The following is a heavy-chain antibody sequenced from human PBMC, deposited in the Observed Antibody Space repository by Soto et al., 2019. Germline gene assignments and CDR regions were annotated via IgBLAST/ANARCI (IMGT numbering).Heavy chain of an antibody. CDR1: GASISGSTYY. D-gene: IGHD4-17*01. CDR2: IFYTGTT. V-gene: IGHV4-39*01. CDR3: ARHDYGDGFAY. Sequence: QLQLQESGPRLVKPSETLSLTCTVSGASISGSTYYWGWIHQPPGKGLEWIGTIFYTGTTHFNPSLQSRVTLSVDTSKNQFSLNLRYVTAADTAVYYCARHDYGDGFAYWGQGTLVTVSS. J-gene: IGHJ4*02.